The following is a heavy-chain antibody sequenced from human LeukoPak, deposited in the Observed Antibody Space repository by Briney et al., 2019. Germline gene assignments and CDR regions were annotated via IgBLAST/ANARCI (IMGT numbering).Heavy chain of an antibody. Sequence: KPSETLSLTCTVSGGSISSYYWSWIRQPPGKGLEWIGYIYYSGSTNYNPSLKSRVTISVDTSKNQFSLKLSSVTAADTAVYYCAREGSSRAFGMDVWGQGTTVTVSS. D-gene: IGHD6-13*01. V-gene: IGHV4-59*01. J-gene: IGHJ6*02. CDR3: AREGSSRAFGMDV. CDR1: GGSISSYY. CDR2: IYYSGST.